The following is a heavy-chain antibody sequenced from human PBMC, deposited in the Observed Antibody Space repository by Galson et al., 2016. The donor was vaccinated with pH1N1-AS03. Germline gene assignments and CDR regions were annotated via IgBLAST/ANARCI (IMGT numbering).Heavy chain of an antibody. V-gene: IGHV1-69*10. J-gene: IGHJ4*02. CDR3: ANRDYGVGY. CDR2: IIASVGIT. CDR1: GGTFSSYA. Sequence: SVKVSCKASGGTFSSYAISWVRQEPGQGLQWMGGIIASVGITSYAQKLQGRVTITADESTSTAYMEMSSLRSEDTAVYYCANRDYGVGYWGQGTLVTVSS. D-gene: IGHD4-17*01.